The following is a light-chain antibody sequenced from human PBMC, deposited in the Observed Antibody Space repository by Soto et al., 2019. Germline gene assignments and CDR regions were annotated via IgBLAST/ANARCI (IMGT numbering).Light chain of an antibody. V-gene: IGLV2-14*03. CDR3: TSWTTSTTMV. CDR1: SSDIGAYNY. J-gene: IGLJ2*01. CDR2: DVN. Sequence: QSVLTQPASVSGSPGQSITISCTGTSSDIGAYNYVSWYQQHPGKAPKLMIYDVNIRPSGVSNRFSGSKSGNTASLTISGLQAEDEDDYYCTSWTTSTTMVFGGGTKLTVL.